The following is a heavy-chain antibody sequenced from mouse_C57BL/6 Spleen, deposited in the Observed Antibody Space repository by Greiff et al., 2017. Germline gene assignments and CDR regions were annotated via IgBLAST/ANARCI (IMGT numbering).Heavy chain of an antibody. Sequence: EVQRVESGAGLVKPGGSLKLSCAASGFTFSSYAMSWVRQTPEKRLEWVAYISSGGDYIYYADTVKGRFTISRDNARNTLYLQMSSLKSEDTAMYYCTRGGSSYGYFDVWGTGTTVTVSS. CDR3: TRGGSSYGYFDV. J-gene: IGHJ1*03. CDR1: GFTFSSYA. V-gene: IGHV5-9-1*02. D-gene: IGHD1-1*01. CDR2: ISSGGDYI.